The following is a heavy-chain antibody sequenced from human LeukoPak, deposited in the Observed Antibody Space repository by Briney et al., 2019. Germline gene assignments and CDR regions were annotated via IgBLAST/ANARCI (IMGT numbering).Heavy chain of an antibody. CDR3: AREGSGYYYDAFDI. J-gene: IGHJ3*02. CDR1: GYSISSGYY. V-gene: IGHV4-38-2*02. D-gene: IGHD3-22*01. CDR2: IYHSGST. Sequence: SETLSLTCAVSGYSISSGYYWGWIRQPPGKGLEWIGSIYHSGSTYYNPSLKSRVTISVDTSKNQFSLKLSSVTAADTAVYYCAREGSGYYYDAFDIWGQGTMVTVSS.